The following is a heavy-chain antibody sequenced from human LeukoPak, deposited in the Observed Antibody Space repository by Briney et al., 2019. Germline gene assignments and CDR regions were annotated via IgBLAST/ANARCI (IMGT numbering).Heavy chain of an antibody. CDR3: ASYSSWYYYNDY. CDR2: IYHSGST. J-gene: IGHJ4*02. CDR1: GGSISSYY. Sequence: PSETLSLTCTVSGGSISSYYWGWIRQPPGKGLEWIGSIYHSGSTYYNPSLKSRVTISVDRSKNQFSLKLSSVTAADTAVYYCASYSSWYYYNDYWGQGTLVTVSS. D-gene: IGHD6-13*01. V-gene: IGHV4-39*07.